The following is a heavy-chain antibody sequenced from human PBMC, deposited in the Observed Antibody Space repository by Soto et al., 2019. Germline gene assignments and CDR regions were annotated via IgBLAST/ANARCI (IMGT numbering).Heavy chain of an antibody. CDR1: GFTFSSYG. CDR3: AREGATGTVDY. D-gene: IGHD1-1*01. J-gene: IGHJ4*02. CDR2: IWYDGSNK. V-gene: IGHV3-33*01. Sequence: GGSLRLSCAASGFTFSSYGMHWVRQAPGKGLEWVAVIWYDGSNKYYADSVKGRFTISRDNSKNTLYLQMNSLRAEDTAVYYCAREGATGTVDYWGQGTPVTVSS.